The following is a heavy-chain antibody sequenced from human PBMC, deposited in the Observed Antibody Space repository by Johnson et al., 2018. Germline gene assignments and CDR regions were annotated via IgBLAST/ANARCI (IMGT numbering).Heavy chain of an antibody. CDR1: GYTFTSYV. V-gene: IGHV1-8*01. D-gene: IGHD1-26*01. Sequence: QVQLVQSGAEVKEPGASVKVSCKASGYTFTSYVFNWVRQASGQGLEWMGWMNPHSGDTGYAQKFQGRVTMTRDTSLSTAYMELSSLRSEDTAVYYCVSGSYCAFGVWGQGTMVTVSS. CDR3: VSGSYCAFGV. CDR2: MNPHSGDT. J-gene: IGHJ3*01.